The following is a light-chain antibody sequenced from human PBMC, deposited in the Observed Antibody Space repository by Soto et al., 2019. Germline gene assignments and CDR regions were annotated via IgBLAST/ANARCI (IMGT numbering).Light chain of an antibody. CDR1: IGSKS. V-gene: IGLV3-21*02. J-gene: IGLJ2*01. CDR3: QVWDSSSDHVL. Sequence: SYELTQPPSVSVAPGQTARMTCGGNIGSKSVHWYQQKPGQAPALVVYDDSDRPSGIPERFSGSKSGNTGTLTISRVEAGDEADYYCQVWDSSSDHVLFGGGTKLTVL. CDR2: DDS.